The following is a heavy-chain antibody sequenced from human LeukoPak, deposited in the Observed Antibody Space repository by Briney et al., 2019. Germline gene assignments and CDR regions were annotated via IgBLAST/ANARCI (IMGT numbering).Heavy chain of an antibody. Sequence: PGGSLRLSCAASGFTFSSYAMSWVRQAPGKGLEWVSAISGGGTSTYYADSVKGRFTISRDNSQNTLYLQMNSLRAEDTAVYHCAKDSDVVLGAAYWFDPWGQGTLVTVSS. CDR1: GFTFSSYA. V-gene: IGHV3-23*01. CDR2: ISGGGTST. D-gene: IGHD2-8*01. CDR3: AKDSDVVLGAAYWFDP. J-gene: IGHJ5*02.